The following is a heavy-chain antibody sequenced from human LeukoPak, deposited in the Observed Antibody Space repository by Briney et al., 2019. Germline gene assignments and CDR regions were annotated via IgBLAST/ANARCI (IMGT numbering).Heavy chain of an antibody. Sequence: SVKVSCKASGGTFSSYVISWVRQAPGQGLEWMGGIIPIFGTANYAQNFQGRVTNIADEFTSTAYMEPSSLRSEDTGVYYCARGTHYDDSSGRDYWGEGTLVTVSS. J-gene: IGHJ4*02. CDR1: GGTFSSYV. CDR3: ARGTHYDDSSGRDY. D-gene: IGHD3-22*01. V-gene: IGHV1-69*01. CDR2: IIPIFGTA.